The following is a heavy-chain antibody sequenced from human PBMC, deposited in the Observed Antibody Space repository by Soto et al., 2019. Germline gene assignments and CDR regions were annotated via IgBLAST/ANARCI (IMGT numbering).Heavy chain of an antibody. Sequence: GASVKVSCKVSGYPLTELSMHWVRQAPGKGLEWMGGFDPEDGETIYAQKFQGRVTMTEDTSTDTAYMELSSLRSEDTAVYYCATDWRVDMITFGGVIPSGAFDIWGQGTMVTVSS. CDR3: ATDWRVDMITFGGVIPSGAFDI. CDR2: FDPEDGET. CDR1: GYPLTELS. J-gene: IGHJ3*02. D-gene: IGHD3-16*02. V-gene: IGHV1-24*01.